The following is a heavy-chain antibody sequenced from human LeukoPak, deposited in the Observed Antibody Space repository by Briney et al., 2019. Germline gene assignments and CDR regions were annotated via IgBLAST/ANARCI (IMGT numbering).Heavy chain of an antibody. D-gene: IGHD1-26*01. Sequence: GGSLRLSCAASGFTFSSYAMSWVRQAPGKGLEWVANIKQDGSEKYYVDSVKGRFTISRDNAKNSLYLQMNSLRAEDTAVYYSARGGRYYLEAFDIWGQGTMVTVSS. CDR1: GFTFSSYA. J-gene: IGHJ3*02. CDR2: IKQDGSEK. V-gene: IGHV3-7*01. CDR3: ARGGRYYLEAFDI.